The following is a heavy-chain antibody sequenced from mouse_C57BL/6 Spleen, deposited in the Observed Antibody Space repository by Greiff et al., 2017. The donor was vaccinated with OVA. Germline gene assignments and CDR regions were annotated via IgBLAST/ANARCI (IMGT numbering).Heavy chain of an antibody. D-gene: IGHD1-1*01. CDR1: GFTFSDYG. Sequence: EVKLMESGGGLVKPGGSLKLSCAASGFTFSDYGMHWVRQAPEKGLEWVAYISSGSSTIYYADTVKGRFTISRDNAKNTLFLQMTMLRSGDTAMYYCARLVTTVVYYAMDYWGQGTSVTVSS. J-gene: IGHJ4*01. CDR3: ARLVTTVVYYAMDY. CDR2: ISSGSSTI. V-gene: IGHV5-17*01.